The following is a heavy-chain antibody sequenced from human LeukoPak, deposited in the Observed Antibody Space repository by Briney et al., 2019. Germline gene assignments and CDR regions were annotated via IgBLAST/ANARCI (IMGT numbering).Heavy chain of an antibody. CDR3: ARGRYSSSTSCYSLDY. CDR2: LYHSGST. V-gene: IGHV4-38-2*01. Sequence: SETLSLTCAVSGYSISSGYCWGWIRQPPGKGLEWIGSLYHSGSTYYNPSLKSRATISVDTSKNQFSLKLSSVTAADTAVYYCARGRYSSSTSCYSLDYWGQGTLVTVSS. CDR1: GYSISSGYC. D-gene: IGHD2-2*01. J-gene: IGHJ4*02.